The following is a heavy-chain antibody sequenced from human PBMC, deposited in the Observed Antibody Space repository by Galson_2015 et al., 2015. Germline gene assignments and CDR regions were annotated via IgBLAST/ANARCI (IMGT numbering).Heavy chain of an antibody. V-gene: IGHV1-18*01. CDR2: ISAYSGNT. CDR3: ARARGGYCSGGSCYPLGPY. CDR1: GYTFTSYG. Sequence: SVKVSCKASGYTFTSYGISWVRQAPGQGLEWMGWISAYSGNTNYAQKLQGRVTMTTDTTTSTAYMELRSLRSDDTAVYYCARARGGYCSGGSCYPLGPYGGQGTLVTVSS. J-gene: IGHJ4*02. D-gene: IGHD2-15*01.